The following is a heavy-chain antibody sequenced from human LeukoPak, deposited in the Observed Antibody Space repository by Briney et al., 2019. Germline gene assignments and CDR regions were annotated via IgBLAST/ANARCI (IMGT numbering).Heavy chain of an antibody. V-gene: IGHV2-5*02. J-gene: IGHJ4*02. D-gene: IGHD3-22*01. Sequence: SGPTMVNPTQTLTLTCTFSGFSLSTSGVGVGWIRQPPGKALEWLALIYWDDDKRYSPSLKSRLTITKDTSKNQVVLTMTNMDPVDTATYYCAHTITMIVVDYFDYWGQGTLVTVSS. CDR3: AHTITMIVVDYFDY. CDR1: GFSLSTSGVG. CDR2: IYWDDDK.